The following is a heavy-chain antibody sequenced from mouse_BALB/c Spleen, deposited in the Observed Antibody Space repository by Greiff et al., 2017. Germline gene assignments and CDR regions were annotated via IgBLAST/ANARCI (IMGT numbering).Heavy chain of an antibody. J-gene: IGHJ4*01. CDR1: GYTFTSYT. V-gene: IGHV1-4*01. Sequence: VKLMESGAELARPGASVKMSCKASGYTFTSYTMHWVKQRPGQGLEWIGYINPSSGYTNYNQKFKDKATLTADKSSSTAYMQLSSLTSEDSAVYYCARWVHAMDYWGQGTSVTVSS. CDR2: INPSSGYT. CDR3: ARWVHAMDY.